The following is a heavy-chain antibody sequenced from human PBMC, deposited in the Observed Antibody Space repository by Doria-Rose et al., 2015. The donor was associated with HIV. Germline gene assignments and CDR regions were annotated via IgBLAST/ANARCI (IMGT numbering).Heavy chain of an antibody. CDR1: GGSTSRYY. Sequence: VSGGSTSRYYWSWIRQPPGKGLEWLGYIYASGSTDYNPSLNSRVTISVDTSKNQFSLKLSSVIAADTAVYYRARVPVRGGYYYGMDVWGQGTTVTV. V-gene: IGHV4-4*09. CDR2: IYASGST. D-gene: IGHD3-10*02. CDR3: ARVPVRGGYYYGMDV. J-gene: IGHJ6*02.